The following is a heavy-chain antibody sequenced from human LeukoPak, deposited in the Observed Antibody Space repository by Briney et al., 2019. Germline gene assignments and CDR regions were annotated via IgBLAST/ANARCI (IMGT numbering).Heavy chain of an antibody. D-gene: IGHD3-22*01. CDR2: ISGYNGNT. V-gene: IGHV1-18*03. Sequence: GASVKVSCKASGYTFTTYGIDWVRQAPGQGLEWMGWISGYNGNTNYAQKFQGRVTMTTDTSTSTAYMELRSLRSDDMAVYYCARNYYYDSSGYYPDYWGQGTLVTVSS. CDR3: ARNYYYDSSGYYPDY. J-gene: IGHJ4*02. CDR1: GYTFTTYG.